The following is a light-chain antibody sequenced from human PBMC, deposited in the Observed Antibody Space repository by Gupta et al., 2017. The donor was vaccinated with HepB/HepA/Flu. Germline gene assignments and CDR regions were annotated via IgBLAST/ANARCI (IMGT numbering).Light chain of an antibody. Sequence: QSVLTQPPSASGTPGQRVTISCSGSSSNIGSNYVYWYQQLPGTAPTHLIYRNNQRPSGVPDRFSGSKSGTSASLAISGLRSEDEADYYCAAWDDSLSGWVFGGGTKLTVL. CDR2: RNN. V-gene: IGLV1-47*01. J-gene: IGLJ3*02. CDR1: SSNIGSNY. CDR3: AAWDDSLSGWV.